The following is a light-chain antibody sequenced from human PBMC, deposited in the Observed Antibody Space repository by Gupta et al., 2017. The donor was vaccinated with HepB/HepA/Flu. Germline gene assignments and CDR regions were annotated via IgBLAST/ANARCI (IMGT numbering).Light chain of an antibody. V-gene: IGKV3-15*01. CDR2: GAS. J-gene: IGKJ4*01. Sequence: EVVMTQSPATLSVSPGERATLSCRASQSVTNDLPWYQQKPGQAPRLLIYGASTRATGIPARFSGSGCGREFTITISSRQSEEFADYYCQQYNHWPPLTFGGGTKVEIK. CDR1: QSVTND. CDR3: QQYNHWPPLT.